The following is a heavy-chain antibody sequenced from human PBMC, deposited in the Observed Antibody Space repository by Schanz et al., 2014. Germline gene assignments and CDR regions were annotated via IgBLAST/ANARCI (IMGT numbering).Heavy chain of an antibody. Sequence: GQLVQSGPEVKEPGASVKVSCEASRYTFNTYGLNWARQAPGQGLEWIGWVSAQTGDTRHAQKMQGRVTRTIDVSANTAFFELRSLRYDDTAVYYCARDHVATTDYASVCADLDVWGTGITGIVSA. V-gene: IGHV1-18*01. CDR3: ARDHVATTDYASVCADLDV. CDR2: VSAQTGDT. CDR1: RYTFNTYG. J-gene: IGHJ6*04. D-gene: IGHD1-1*01.